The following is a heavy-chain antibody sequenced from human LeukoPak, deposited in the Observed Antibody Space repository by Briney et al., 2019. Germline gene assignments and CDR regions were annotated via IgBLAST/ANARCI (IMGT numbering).Heavy chain of an antibody. Sequence: PGGSLILSCADSGFTFSTNSMNWVRQAPGKGLEWVSSIGISSSHTFYADSMKGRFTISRDNDENSVYLQMNSLRAEDTAVYYCAKNLTTVATPYYYYYMDVWGKGTTVTVSS. J-gene: IGHJ6*03. V-gene: IGHV3-21*01. CDR1: GFTFSTNS. D-gene: IGHD4-23*01. CDR3: AKNLTTVATPYYYYYMDV. CDR2: IGISSSHT.